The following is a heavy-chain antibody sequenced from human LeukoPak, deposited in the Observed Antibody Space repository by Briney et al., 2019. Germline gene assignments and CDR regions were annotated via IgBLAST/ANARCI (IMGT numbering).Heavy chain of an antibody. D-gene: IGHD3-22*01. CDR1: GGSISSYY. V-gene: IGHV4-59*01. Sequence: SETLSLTCTVSGGSISSYYWSWIRQPPGKGLEWIGYINYSGSTNQNPSLKSRVTMSADTSKNQFSLKLSSVTAADTAVYYCAKYHYDSSGYYWFDPWGQGTLVTVSS. J-gene: IGHJ5*02. CDR3: AKYHYDSSGYYWFDP. CDR2: INYSGST.